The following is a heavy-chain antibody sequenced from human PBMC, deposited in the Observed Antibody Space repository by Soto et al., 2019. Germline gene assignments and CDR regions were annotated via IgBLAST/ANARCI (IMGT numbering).Heavy chain of an antibody. CDR3: ARGIATGQIDT. J-gene: IGHJ5*02. D-gene: IGHD2-15*01. V-gene: IGHV1-3*01. Sequence: ASVKVSCKASGYTFTRYTMNWVRQAPGQRLEWMGWINPDNGNTKSSQKFQDRVIITRDTSAGTAYMDLSRLRSEDTDVYYCARGIATGQIDTWGQGTLVTVSS. CDR2: INPDNGNT. CDR1: GYTFTRYT.